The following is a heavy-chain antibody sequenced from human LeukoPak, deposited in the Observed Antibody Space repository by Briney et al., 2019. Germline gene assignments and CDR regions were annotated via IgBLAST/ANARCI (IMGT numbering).Heavy chain of an antibody. CDR2: TYERSKWSD. CDR1: GDSVSRNSVT. J-gene: IGHJ4*02. CDR3: ARGRGSLGHHFDS. V-gene: IGHV6-1*01. Sequence: SQTLSLICTLSGDSVSRNSVTCNWIRQSPSRVVQWLGRTYERSKWSDDYAVPVKSRITISPYTSQNQFSLKLNSVTPEDTAVYYCARGRGSLGHHFDSWGQGALVTVSS. D-gene: IGHD1-26*01.